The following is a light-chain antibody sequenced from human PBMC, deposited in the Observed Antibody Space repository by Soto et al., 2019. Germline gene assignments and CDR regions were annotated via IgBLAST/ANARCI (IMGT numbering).Light chain of an antibody. CDR1: SSNIGSNP. V-gene: IGLV1-44*01. Sequence: QAVVTQPPSASGTPGQRVSISCSGSSSNIGSNPVHWYQQLPGTAPKLLLHSNNQRPSGDPDRFSGSKSVTSASLAISGRRSEDQADYDCVSWDDSLSVGLFGGGTKVTVL. J-gene: IGLJ2*01. CDR3: VSWDDSLSVGL. CDR2: SNN.